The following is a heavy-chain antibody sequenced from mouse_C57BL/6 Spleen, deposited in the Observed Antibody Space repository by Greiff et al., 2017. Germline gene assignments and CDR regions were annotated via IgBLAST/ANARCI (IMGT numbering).Heavy chain of an antibody. CDR3: ARVDGYYEDY. CDR1: GYAFSSSW. V-gene: IGHV1-82*01. Sequence: QVQLKESGPELVKPGASVKISCKASGYAFSSSWMNWVKQRPGKGLEWIGRIYPGDGDTNYNGKFKGKATLTADKSSSTAYMQLSSLTSEDSAVYFCARVDGYYEDYWGQGTTLTVSS. CDR2: IYPGDGDT. J-gene: IGHJ2*01. D-gene: IGHD2-3*01.